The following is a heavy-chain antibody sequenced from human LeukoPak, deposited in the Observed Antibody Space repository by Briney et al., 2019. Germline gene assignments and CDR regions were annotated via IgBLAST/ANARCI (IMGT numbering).Heavy chain of an antibody. V-gene: IGHV5-51*01. D-gene: IGHD6-13*01. CDR1: GYSFTNYW. CDR3: ARRSISVAGYDY. J-gene: IGHJ4*02. Sequence: GESLKISCQASGYSFTNYWIGWVRQMPGRGLECMGIIYPGDSDTRYSPSFQGQVTISADKSISTAYLQWNSLKASDTAMYYCARRSISVAGYDYWGPGTLVTVSS. CDR2: IYPGDSDT.